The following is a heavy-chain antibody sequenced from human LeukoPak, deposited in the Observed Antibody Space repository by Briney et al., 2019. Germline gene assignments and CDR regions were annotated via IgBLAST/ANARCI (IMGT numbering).Heavy chain of an antibody. V-gene: IGHV3-9*01. Sequence: GGSLRLSCAASGFTFDDHDMHWVRQAPGKGLEWVSSIIWNSATIGCADSVKGRFTISRDNTKNSLYLRMNSLRAEDTALYYCARDSGRFGSNWDASVYWGQGTLVTVSS. J-gene: IGHJ4*02. CDR3: ARDSGRFGSNWDASVY. D-gene: IGHD1-1*01. CDR2: IIWNSATI. CDR1: GFTFDDHD.